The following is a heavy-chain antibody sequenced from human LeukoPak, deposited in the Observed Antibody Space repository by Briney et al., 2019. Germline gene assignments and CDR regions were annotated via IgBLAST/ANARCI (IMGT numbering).Heavy chain of an antibody. Sequence: PGGSLRLSCAGSGLTLCGYGMHWFRQTPGKGLEWVAVIAYDGSRAFYADSVKGRFTISRDNSKNTMSVQMDDLRAEDTAVYYCTRYNNDHFDYWGQGTLVTVSS. D-gene: IGHD1-14*01. V-gene: IGHV3-33*01. CDR3: TRYNNDHFDY. CDR1: GLTLCGYG. CDR2: IAYDGSRA. J-gene: IGHJ4*02.